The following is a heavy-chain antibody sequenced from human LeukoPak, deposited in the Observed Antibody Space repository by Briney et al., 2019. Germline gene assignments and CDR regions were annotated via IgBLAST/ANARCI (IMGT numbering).Heavy chain of an antibody. CDR2: LNSDGNNT. CDR1: GFTFNTYW. V-gene: IGHV3-74*01. Sequence: PGGSLRLSCAASGFTFNTYWMHWVRQAPGKGPVWVSRLNSDGNNTAYADSVKGRFTISRDNAKNTLHLQMNSLRAEDTAVYYCARVAGGSQPYYFDYWGQGTLVTVSS. J-gene: IGHJ4*02. CDR3: ARVAGGSQPYYFDY. D-gene: IGHD1-26*01.